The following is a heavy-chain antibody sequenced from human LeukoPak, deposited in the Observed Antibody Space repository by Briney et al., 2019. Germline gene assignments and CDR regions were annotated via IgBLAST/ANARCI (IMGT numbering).Heavy chain of an antibody. J-gene: IGHJ5*02. Sequence: PGGSLRLSCAASGFTVSNNYMNWIRQAPGKGLEWVSLIYSGGSTYYADSVKDRFTISRDNSRNTLYLQIYSLRVEDTAVYYCARDPSAVAINTYAWGQGTLVTVSS. D-gene: IGHD6-13*01. CDR3: ARDPSAVAINTYA. CDR1: GFTVSNNY. CDR2: IYSGGST. V-gene: IGHV3-66*01.